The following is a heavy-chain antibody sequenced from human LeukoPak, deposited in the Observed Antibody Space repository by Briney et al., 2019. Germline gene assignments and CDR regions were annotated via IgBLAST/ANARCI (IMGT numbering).Heavy chain of an antibody. CDR3: ARDNSGYSYGYIGY. J-gene: IGHJ4*02. CDR2: INWNGGST. V-gene: IGHV3-20*04. Sequence: PGGSLRLSCAASGFTFDDYGMSWVRQAPGKGLERVSGINWNGGSTGYADSVKGRFTISRDNAKNSLYLQMNSLRAEDTALYYCARDNSGYSYGYIGYWGQGTLVTVSS. CDR1: GFTFDDYG. D-gene: IGHD5-18*01.